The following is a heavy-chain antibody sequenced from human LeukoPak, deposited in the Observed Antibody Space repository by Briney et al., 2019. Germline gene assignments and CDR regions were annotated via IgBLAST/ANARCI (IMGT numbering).Heavy chain of an antibody. CDR3: SRSDTPLSAFDI. V-gene: IGHV3-21*01. CDR2: ISSSRSYI. CDR1: GFTFSSYS. Sequence: GGSLRLSCAASGFTFSSYSMNWVRQAPGKGLEWVSSISSSRSYIYYADSVKGRFTISRDNAKNSLYLQMNSLRAEDTAVYYCSRSDTPLSAFDIWGQGTVVTVSS. D-gene: IGHD5-18*01. J-gene: IGHJ3*02.